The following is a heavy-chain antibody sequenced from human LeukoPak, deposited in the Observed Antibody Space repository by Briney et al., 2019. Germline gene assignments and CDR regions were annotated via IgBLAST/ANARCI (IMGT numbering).Heavy chain of an antibody. CDR3: ARTRDDYTHADY. Sequence: ASVKVSCKASGYTFTSYNMHWVRQAPGQGLEWMGIINPSGGSTSYAQKFQGRVTMTRDTSTSTVYMELSSLRSGDTAVYYCARTRDDYTHADYWGQGTLVTVSS. CDR2: INPSGGST. D-gene: IGHD5-24*01. J-gene: IGHJ4*02. V-gene: IGHV1-46*01. CDR1: GYTFTSYN.